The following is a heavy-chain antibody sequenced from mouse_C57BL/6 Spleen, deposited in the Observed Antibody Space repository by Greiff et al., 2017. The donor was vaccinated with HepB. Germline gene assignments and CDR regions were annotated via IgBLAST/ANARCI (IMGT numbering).Heavy chain of an antibody. V-gene: IGHV1-82*01. CDR1: GYAFSSSW. Sequence: VQLVESGPELVKPGASVKISCKASGYAFSSSWMNWVKQRPGKGLEWIGRIYPGDGDTNYNGKFKGKATLTADKSSSTAYMQLSSLTSEDSAVYFCARRGNWYYFDYWGQGTTLTVSS. J-gene: IGHJ2*01. CDR3: ARRGNWYYFDY. CDR2: IYPGDGDT. D-gene: IGHD2-1*01.